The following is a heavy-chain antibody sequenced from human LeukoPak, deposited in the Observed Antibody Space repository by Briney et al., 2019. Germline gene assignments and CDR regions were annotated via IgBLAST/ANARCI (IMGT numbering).Heavy chain of an antibody. CDR2: IIPIFGTA. Sequence: SVKVSCKASGYTFTGYYMHWVRQAPGQGLEWMGGIIPIFGTANYAQKFQGRVTITADESTSTAYMELSSLRSEDTAVYYCAIRYYYGSGSYLGWGQGTLVTVSS. CDR3: AIRYYYGSGSYLG. J-gene: IGHJ4*02. CDR1: GYTFTGYY. D-gene: IGHD3-10*01. V-gene: IGHV1-69*13.